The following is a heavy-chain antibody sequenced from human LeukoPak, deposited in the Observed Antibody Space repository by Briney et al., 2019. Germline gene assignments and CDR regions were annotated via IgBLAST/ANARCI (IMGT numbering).Heavy chain of an antibody. J-gene: IGHJ4*02. CDR2: ISSSSSYI. CDR1: GFTFSSYS. CDR3: AKNAPGAATPGGNYFDY. D-gene: IGHD2-15*01. Sequence: PGGSLRLSCAASGFTFSSYSMNWVRQAPGKGLEWVSSISSSSSYIYYADSVKGRFTISRDNAKNSLYLQMNSLRAEDTAVYYCAKNAPGAATPGGNYFDYWGQGTLVTVSS. V-gene: IGHV3-21*04.